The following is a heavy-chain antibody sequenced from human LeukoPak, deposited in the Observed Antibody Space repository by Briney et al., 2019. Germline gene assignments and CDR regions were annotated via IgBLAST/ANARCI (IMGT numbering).Heavy chain of an antibody. Sequence: ASVKVSCTASGYTFTDYYLQWVRQAPGQGLEWMGRINPNNGDTDYAQKFQGRVTLTRDTSISTAYLELSSLGSDDTAVFYCAGLSTSSRHWLAAFDIWGQGTMVTVSS. V-gene: IGHV1-2*02. D-gene: IGHD6-19*01. CDR3: AGLSTSSRHWLAAFDI. J-gene: IGHJ3*02. CDR1: GYTFTDYY. CDR2: INPNNGDT.